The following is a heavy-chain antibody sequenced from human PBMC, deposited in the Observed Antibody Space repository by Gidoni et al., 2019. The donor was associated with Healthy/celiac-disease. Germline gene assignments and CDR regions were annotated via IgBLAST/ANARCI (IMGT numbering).Heavy chain of an antibody. V-gene: IGHV1-46*01. CDR3: ARAWGDSGYDPYYYYGMDV. Sequence: QVQLVQSGAEVTKPGASVKVSCRASGYTFTRYYMHWVRQAPGQGLEWMGIINPSGGSTSYAQKFQGRVTMTRDTSTSTVYMELSSLRSEDTAVYYCARAWGDSGYDPYYYYGMDVWGQGTTVTVSS. D-gene: IGHD5-12*01. CDR2: INPSGGST. J-gene: IGHJ6*02. CDR1: GYTFTRYY.